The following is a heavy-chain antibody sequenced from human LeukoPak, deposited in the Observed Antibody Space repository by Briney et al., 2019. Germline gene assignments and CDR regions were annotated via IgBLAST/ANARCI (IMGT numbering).Heavy chain of an antibody. CDR1: GFTFNNYA. Sequence: GGSLRLSCAASGFTFNNYAMRWVRQAPGKGLEWVSGISWNSGSIGYADSVKGRFTISRDNAKNFLYLQMNSLRAEDTALYYCAKGPNYDFWSGIDYWGQGTLVTVSS. CDR2: ISWNSGSI. J-gene: IGHJ4*02. D-gene: IGHD3-3*01. CDR3: AKGPNYDFWSGIDY. V-gene: IGHV3-9*01.